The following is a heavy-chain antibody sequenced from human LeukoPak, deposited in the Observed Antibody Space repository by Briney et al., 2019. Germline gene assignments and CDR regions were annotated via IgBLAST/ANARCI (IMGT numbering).Heavy chain of an antibody. J-gene: IGHJ6*03. CDR1: GGTFSSYA. CDR3: ASGRELLYYYVDV. D-gene: IGHD1-26*01. V-gene: IGHV1-69*06. Sequence: SVKVSCKASGGTFSSYAISWVRQAPGQGLEWMGGIIPIFGTANYAQKFQGRVTITADKSTSTAYMELSSLRSEDTAVYYCASGRELLYYYVDVWGKGTTVTVSS. CDR2: IIPIFGTA.